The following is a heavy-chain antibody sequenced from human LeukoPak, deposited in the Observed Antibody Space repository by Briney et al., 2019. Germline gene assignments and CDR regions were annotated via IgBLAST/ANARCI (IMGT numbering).Heavy chain of an antibody. CDR1: GFTFSSYW. CDR2: IKQDGSEK. J-gene: IGHJ4*02. D-gene: IGHD6-13*01. Sequence: GGSLRLSCAASGFTFSSYWTSGVRQAPGKGLEWVANIKQDGSEKYYVDSAKGRFTISRDNAKNSLYLQMNSLRAEDTAVYYCARDRQRLVGRYFDYWGQGTLVTVSS. V-gene: IGHV3-7*03. CDR3: ARDRQRLVGRYFDY.